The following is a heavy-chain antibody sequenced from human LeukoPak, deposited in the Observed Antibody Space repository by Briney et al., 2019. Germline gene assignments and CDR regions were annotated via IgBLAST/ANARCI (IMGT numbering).Heavy chain of an antibody. CDR1: GYTFTGYY. V-gene: IGHV1-2*02. CDR2: INPNSGGT. J-gene: IGHJ4*02. Sequence: ASVKVSCKASGYTFTGYYMHWVRQAPGQGLGWMGWINPNSGGTNYAQRFQGRVTMTRDTSISTAYMELSRLRSDDTAVYYCARDSRDYYDSSGGVFHFDYWGQGTLVTVSS. D-gene: IGHD3-22*01. CDR3: ARDSRDYYDSSGGVFHFDY.